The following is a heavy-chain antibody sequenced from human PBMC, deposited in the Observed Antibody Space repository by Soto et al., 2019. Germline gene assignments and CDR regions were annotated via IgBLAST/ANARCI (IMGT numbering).Heavy chain of an antibody. Sequence: GESLKISCSGSGFTFTSYWIAWVRQMPWKGLEWMGIIFPDDSDTRYSPSFQGQVTISADKSISTAYLQWSSLKASDTAMYYCARKGKNSRGQYWLDPWGQGTLVTVSS. CDR1: GFTFTSYW. CDR3: ARKGKNSRGQYWLDP. D-gene: IGHD2-15*01. CDR2: IFPDDSDT. V-gene: IGHV5-51*01. J-gene: IGHJ5*02.